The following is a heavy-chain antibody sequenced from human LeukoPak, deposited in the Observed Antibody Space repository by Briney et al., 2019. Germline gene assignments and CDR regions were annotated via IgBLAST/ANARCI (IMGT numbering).Heavy chain of an antibody. V-gene: IGHV4-59*01. CDR3: ARDFAGATYFDY. D-gene: IGHD1-26*01. Sequence: PSETLSLTCTVSGGSISSYYWSWIRQPPGKGLEWIGYISYSGSTSYNPSLKSRLTISLDTSKNQFSLKLSSVTAADTAVYYCARDFAGATYFDYWGQGTLVIVSS. J-gene: IGHJ4*02. CDR1: GGSISSYY. CDR2: ISYSGST.